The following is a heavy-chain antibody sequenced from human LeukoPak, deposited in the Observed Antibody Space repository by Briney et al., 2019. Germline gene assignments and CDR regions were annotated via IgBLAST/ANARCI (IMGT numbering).Heavy chain of an antibody. CDR1: GGTFANYA. V-gene: IGHV1-69*01. D-gene: IGHD4-17*01. CDR3: AKGHDGFRQFDY. CDR2: IIPIFGTG. Sequence: SVKVSCTASGGTFANYAISWVRKAPGQGLEWMGGIIPIFGTGDSAQKFQGRLTITADESTRTTYMELSSLRSEDTAVYYCAKGHDGFRQFDYWGQGTLVTVSS. J-gene: IGHJ4*02.